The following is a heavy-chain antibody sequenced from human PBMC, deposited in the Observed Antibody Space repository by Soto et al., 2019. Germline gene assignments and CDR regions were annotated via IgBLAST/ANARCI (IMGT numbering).Heavy chain of an antibody. V-gene: IGHV3-30*18. Sequence: QVQLVESGGGVVQPGRSLRLSCEASGVTFSNCGVHWVRQAPGKGLEWVTAISYDGNNKYYADSVKGRFTISRDNSKNTLYLQMNGLRVEDTAVYYCAKGRTIVGPTPDFDSWGQGTLVTVSS. CDR2: ISYDGNNK. CDR1: GVTFSNCG. J-gene: IGHJ4*02. CDR3: AKGRTIVGPTPDFDS. D-gene: IGHD1-26*01.